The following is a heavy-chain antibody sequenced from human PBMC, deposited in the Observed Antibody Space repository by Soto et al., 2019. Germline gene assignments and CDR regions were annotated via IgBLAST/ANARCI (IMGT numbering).Heavy chain of an antibody. Sequence: QVQLQESGPGLVKPSQTLSLTCTVSGASITSGDYSWNWIRQPPGKGLEWIGYIYHTGTTYYNPSLQSRVTISVDTSMNQFSLKLRSVTAADTAMYYCVREGLTMYGVLTPSFDPWGQRTLVTVSS. CDR1: GASITSGDYS. V-gene: IGHV4-30-4*01. CDR2: IYHTGTT. CDR3: VREGLTMYGVLTPSFDP. J-gene: IGHJ5*02. D-gene: IGHD3-3*01.